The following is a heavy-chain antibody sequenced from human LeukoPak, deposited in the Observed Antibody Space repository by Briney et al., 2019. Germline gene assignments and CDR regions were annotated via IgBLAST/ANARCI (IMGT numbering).Heavy chain of an antibody. Sequence: PSETLSLTCTVSGGSISTSSYYWGWVRQPPGKGLEWIGNIFYSGSTNYNPSLKSRVTISVDTSKNQFSLKLSSVTAADAAVYYCARLGSSWYYDYWGQGTLVTVSS. D-gene: IGHD6-13*01. CDR1: GGSISTSSYY. CDR2: IFYSGST. V-gene: IGHV4-39*07. J-gene: IGHJ4*02. CDR3: ARLGSSWYYDY.